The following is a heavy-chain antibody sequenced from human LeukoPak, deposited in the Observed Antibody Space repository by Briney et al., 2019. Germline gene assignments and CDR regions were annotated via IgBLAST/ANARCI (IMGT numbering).Heavy chain of an antibody. V-gene: IGHV4-34*01. J-gene: IGHJ6*02. CDR1: GGSFSGYY. CDR2: INHSGST. D-gene: IGHD3-9*01. Sequence: RSSETLSLTCAVYGGSFSGYYWSWIRQPPGKGLEWIGEINHSGSTNYNPSLKSRVTISVDTSKNQFSLKLSSVTAADTAVYYCARVGVVLRYFDWPYYYYYGMDVWGQGTTVTVSS. CDR3: ARVGVVLRYFDWPYYYYYGMDV.